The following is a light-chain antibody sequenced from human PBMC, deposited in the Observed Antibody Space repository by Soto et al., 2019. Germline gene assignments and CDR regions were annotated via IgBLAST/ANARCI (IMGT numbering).Light chain of an antibody. CDR3: SSYTSSSTVI. J-gene: IGLJ2*01. V-gene: IGLV2-14*03. Sequence: QSALTQPASVSGSPGQSITISCTGTSSDVGGYNYVSWYQQHPGKAPKLMIYDISNRPSGVSNRFSGSKSGNTASLTISGXXXXXXXDYYCSSYTSSSTVIFGGGTKL. CDR2: DIS. CDR1: SSDVGGYNY.